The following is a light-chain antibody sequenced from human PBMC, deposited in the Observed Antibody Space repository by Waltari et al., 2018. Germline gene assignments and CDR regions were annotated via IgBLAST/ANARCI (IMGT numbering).Light chain of an antibody. Sequence: SYELTQPSSVSVSPGQTARITCSGDVLATKYARWFQQKPGQAPVLVIYKASERPLGIPERFSGSSSGTTVTLTISGAQVEDEADYYCYSAADNNLRVFGGGTKLTVL. CDR3: YSAADNNLRV. CDR2: KAS. CDR1: VLATKY. V-gene: IGLV3-27*01. J-gene: IGLJ3*02.